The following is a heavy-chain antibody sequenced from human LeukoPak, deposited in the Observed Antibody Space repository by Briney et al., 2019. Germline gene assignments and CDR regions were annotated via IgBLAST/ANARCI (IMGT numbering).Heavy chain of an antibody. V-gene: IGHV4-59*01. CDR2: IFYSGST. CDR3: ARDQNRAFDI. J-gene: IGHJ3*02. CDR1: GGSISSYY. Sequence: SETLSLTCTVSGGSISSYYWSWIRQPPGKGLEWIGYIFYSGSTNYNPSLKSRVTISVDTSKNQFSLKLSSVTAADTAVYYCARDQNRAFDIWGQGQWSPSLQ.